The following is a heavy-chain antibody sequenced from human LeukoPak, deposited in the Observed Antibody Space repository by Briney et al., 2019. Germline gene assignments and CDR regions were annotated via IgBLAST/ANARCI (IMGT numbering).Heavy chain of an antibody. CDR3: AAHWGD. Sequence: GGSLRLSCATSGFTFSSAMSWVRQAPGKGLEWFTDISGSGTTTYYAASVKGRFTISKHNSKNTLYLQRNSLRAEDTAVQYCAAHWGDWGRGTLVTVSS. D-gene: IGHD3-16*01. V-gene: IGHV3-23*01. J-gene: IGHJ4*02. CDR2: ISGSGTTT. CDR1: GFTFSSA.